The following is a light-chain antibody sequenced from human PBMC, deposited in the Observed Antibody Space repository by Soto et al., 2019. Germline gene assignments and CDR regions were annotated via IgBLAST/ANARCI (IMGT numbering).Light chain of an antibody. CDR2: AAS. J-gene: IGKJ1*01. CDR1: QGIRTD. CDR3: LQRNSYPWT. Sequence: IQMTQSPTSLSSTVGDRVTITCLASQGIRTDLSWYQQKPGKAPKRLIYAASSLQRGVPSRFSGSGSGTEFTLTISSLQPEDFATYYCLQRNSYPWTFGQGTKV. V-gene: IGKV1-17*01.